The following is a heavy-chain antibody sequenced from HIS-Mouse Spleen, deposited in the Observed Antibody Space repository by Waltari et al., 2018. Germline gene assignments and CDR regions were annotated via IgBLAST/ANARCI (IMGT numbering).Heavy chain of an antibody. CDR3: AREGDSGSYFDY. V-gene: IGHV3-7*01. Sequence: EVQLVESGGGLVQPGGSLRLSCAASGFTFSSYWLSCVRQAPGKGLEWVANIKQDGSEKYYVDSVKGRFTISRDNAKNSLYLQMNSLRAEDTAVYYCAREGDSGSYFDYWGQGTLVTVSS. J-gene: IGHJ4*02. CDR1: GFTFSSYW. D-gene: IGHD1-26*01. CDR2: IKQDGSEK.